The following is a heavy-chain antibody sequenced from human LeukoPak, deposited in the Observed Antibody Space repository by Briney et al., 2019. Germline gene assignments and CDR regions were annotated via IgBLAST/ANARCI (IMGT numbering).Heavy chain of an antibody. D-gene: IGHD4-17*01. J-gene: IGHJ4*02. Sequence: ASVKVSCKASGYTFTRYYVQWVRQAPGQWLELMGIINPSGGSTSYAQKFQGRVTMARDTSTSTVYMELSSLRSEDTAVYYCARDSTTPADGDYWGQGTLVTVSS. CDR3: ARDSTTPADGDY. CDR1: GYTFTRYY. V-gene: IGHV1-46*01. CDR2: INPSGGST.